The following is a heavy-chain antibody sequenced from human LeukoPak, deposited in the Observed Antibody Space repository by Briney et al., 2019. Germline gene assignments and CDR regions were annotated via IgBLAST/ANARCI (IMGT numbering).Heavy chain of an antibody. J-gene: IGHJ4*02. V-gene: IGHV1-8*03. D-gene: IGHD3-10*01. CDR2: MNPNSGNT. CDR3: ARGRVLYGSGSYYVY. Sequence: ASVKVSCKASGYTFTSYDINWVQQATGQGLEWMGWMNPNSGNTGYAQKFQGRVTITRNTSISTAYMELSSLRSEDTAVYYCARGRVLYGSGSYYVYWGQGTLVTVSS. CDR1: GYTFTSYD.